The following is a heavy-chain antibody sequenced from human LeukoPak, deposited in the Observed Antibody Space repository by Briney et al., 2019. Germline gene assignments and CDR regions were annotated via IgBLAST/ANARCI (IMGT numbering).Heavy chain of an antibody. V-gene: IGHV3-23*01. CDR1: GFTFSNYA. CDR2: ISGSGGST. Sequence: GGSLRLSCAAYGFTFSNYATSWVRQAPGKGLEWVSVISGSGGSTYYADSVKGRFTISRDNSKNTLYLQMNSLRAEDTAVYYCAKVAHSSGYPFDYWGQGTLVTVSS. D-gene: IGHD3-22*01. J-gene: IGHJ4*02. CDR3: AKVAHSSGYPFDY.